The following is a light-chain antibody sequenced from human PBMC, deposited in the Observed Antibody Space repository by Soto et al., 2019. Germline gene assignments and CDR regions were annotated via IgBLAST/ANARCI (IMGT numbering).Light chain of an antibody. V-gene: IGKV3D-15*01. CDR1: QSVSSN. J-gene: IGKJ1*01. Sequence: EIVMTQSPATLSVSPGERATLSCRASQSVSSNLAWYQQKPGQAPRFLIYGASTRATGIPARFSGSGSGTEFTLTISSLQSEDFAVYYCQQYNNWPSTFGQGTKV. CDR2: GAS. CDR3: QQYNNWPST.